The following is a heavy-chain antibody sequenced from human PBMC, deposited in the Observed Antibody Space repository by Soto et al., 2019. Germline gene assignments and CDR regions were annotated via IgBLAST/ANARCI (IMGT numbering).Heavy chain of an antibody. CDR3: AKDWGHYYDSSGLSCDY. CDR1: GFTFSSYA. D-gene: IGHD3-22*01. V-gene: IGHV3-23*01. Sequence: PGGSLRLSCAASGFTFSSYAMSWVRQAPGKGLEWVSAISGSGGSTYYADSVKGRFTISRDNSKNTLYLQMNSLRAEDTAVYYCAKDWGHYYDSSGLSCDYWGQGTLVTVSS. CDR2: ISGSGGST. J-gene: IGHJ4*02.